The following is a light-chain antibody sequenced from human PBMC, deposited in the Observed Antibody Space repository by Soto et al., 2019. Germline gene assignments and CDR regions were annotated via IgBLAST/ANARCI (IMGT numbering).Light chain of an antibody. CDR1: QILVDRDGNTY. V-gene: IGKV2-30*01. Sequence: VVMTQSPLSLPVTLGQPASISCSSSQILVDRDGNTYFNWYQQRPGQPPRRLIYKVSYRDSGVPDRFSGRGSGTDFTLKISRVEAEDVGFYYCMQGTLWPWTFGQGTKVDIK. CDR3: MQGTLWPWT. J-gene: IGKJ1*01. CDR2: KVS.